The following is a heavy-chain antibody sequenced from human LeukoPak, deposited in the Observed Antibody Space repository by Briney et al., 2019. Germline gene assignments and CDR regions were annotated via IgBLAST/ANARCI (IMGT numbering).Heavy chain of an antibody. CDR3: ARDKKYYDFWSGSDAFGI. V-gene: IGHV3-48*01. J-gene: IGHJ3*02. CDR2: ISSSSSTI. Sequence: GGSLRLSCAASGFTFSSYSMNWVRQAPGKGLEWVSYISSSSSTIYYADSVKGRFTISRDNAKNSLYLQMNSLRAEDTAVYYCARDKKYYDFWSGSDAFGIWGQGTMVTVPS. D-gene: IGHD3-3*01. CDR1: GFTFSSYS.